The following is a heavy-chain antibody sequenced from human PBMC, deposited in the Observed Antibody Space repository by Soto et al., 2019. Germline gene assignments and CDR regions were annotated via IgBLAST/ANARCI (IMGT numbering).Heavy chain of an antibody. J-gene: IGHJ5*02. V-gene: IGHV3-30-3*01. CDR3: AREGHKGYDFWSGYYLTINWFDP. Sequence: QVQLVESGGGVVQPGRSLRLSCAASGFTFSSYAMHWVRQAPGKGLEWVAVISYDGSNKYYADSVKGRFTISRDNSKNTLYLQMNSLRAEDTAVYYCAREGHKGYDFWSGYYLTINWFDPWGQGTLVTVSS. D-gene: IGHD3-3*01. CDR1: GFTFSSYA. CDR2: ISYDGSNK.